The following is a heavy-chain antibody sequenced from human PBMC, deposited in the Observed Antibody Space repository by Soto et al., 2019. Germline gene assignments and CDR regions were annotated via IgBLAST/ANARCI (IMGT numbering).Heavy chain of an antibody. J-gene: IGHJ4*02. CDR2: ISYDGSNK. V-gene: IGHV3-30*18. D-gene: IGHD6-13*01. CDR1: GFTFSSYG. Sequence: PGGSLRLSCAASGFTFSSYGMHWVRQAPGKGLEWVAVISYDGSNKYYADSVKGRFTISRDNSKNTLNLQMNSLRAEYTAVYYCAKGQQAGRDYWGQGTLVTVSS. CDR3: AKGQQAGRDY.